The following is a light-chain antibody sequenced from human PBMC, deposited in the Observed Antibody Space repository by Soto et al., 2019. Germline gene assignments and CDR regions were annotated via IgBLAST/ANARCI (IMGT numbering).Light chain of an antibody. V-gene: IGLV2-14*01. J-gene: IGLJ1*01. CDR3: SSFTRSSTYV. CDR2: EVN. Sequence: QSVLTQPASVSGSPGRSITISCTGTSSDVGAYNFVSWYQQYPGKAPKVMIYEVNNRPSGVSNRFSGSKSGNTASLTISGLQAEDEADYYCSSFTRSSTYVFGSGTKV. CDR1: SSDVGAYNF.